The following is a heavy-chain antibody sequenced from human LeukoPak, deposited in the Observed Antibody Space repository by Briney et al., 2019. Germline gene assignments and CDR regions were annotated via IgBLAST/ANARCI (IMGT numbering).Heavy chain of an antibody. CDR2: IYSGGST. J-gene: IGHJ3*02. CDR3: ATDYGDYEGAFDI. D-gene: IGHD4-17*01. CDR1: GFTVGSNY. Sequence: GGSLRLSCAASGFTVGSNYMSWVRQAPGKGLEWVSVIYSGGSTYYADSVKGRFTISRDNSKNTLYLQMNSLRAEDTAVYYCATDYGDYEGAFDIWGQGTMVTVSS. V-gene: IGHV3-53*01.